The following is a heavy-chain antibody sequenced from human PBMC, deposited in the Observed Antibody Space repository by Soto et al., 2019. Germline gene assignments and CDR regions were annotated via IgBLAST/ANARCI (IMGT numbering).Heavy chain of an antibody. V-gene: IGHV3-48*01. J-gene: IGHJ3*02. Sequence: GGSLRLSSAASGFTFSSYGMNWVRQAPGKGLEWVSYISSSSSTIYYADSVKGRFTISRDNAKNSLYLQMNSLRAEDTAVYYCARDPALTMIVVVPRGGNAFDIWGQGTMVTVSS. D-gene: IGHD3-22*01. CDR1: GFTFSSYG. CDR2: ISSSSSTI. CDR3: ARDPALTMIVVVPRGGNAFDI.